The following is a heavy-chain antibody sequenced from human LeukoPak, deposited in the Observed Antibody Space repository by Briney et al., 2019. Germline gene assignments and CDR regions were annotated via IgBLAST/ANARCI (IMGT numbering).Heavy chain of an antibody. CDR1: GKTLTEVS. CDR2: FDPEDGET. J-gene: IGHJ3*02. D-gene: IGHD6-19*01. V-gene: IGHV1-24*01. Sequence: ASVKVSCKVSGKTLTEVSMHWVRQGPGKGLEWMGGFDPEDGETICAQKFQGRITMTEDTSTDTAYMELSSLRSEDTAVYYCASSGSNGWYGGADAFDIWGQGTMVTVSS. CDR3: ASSGSNGWYGGADAFDI.